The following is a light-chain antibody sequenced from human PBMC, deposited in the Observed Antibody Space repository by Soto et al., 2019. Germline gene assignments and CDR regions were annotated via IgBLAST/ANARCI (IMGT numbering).Light chain of an antibody. CDR3: AAWDDSLNGTVLV. Sequence: QSVLTQPPSASGTPGQRVTISCSGSSSNIGSNTVNWYQQLPGTAPKLLIYSNNQRPSGVPDRFSGSKSGTSASLAISGLQSEDEAEHYCAAWDDSLNGTVLVFGGGTKLTVL. V-gene: IGLV1-44*01. CDR2: SNN. CDR1: SSNIGSNT. J-gene: IGLJ2*01.